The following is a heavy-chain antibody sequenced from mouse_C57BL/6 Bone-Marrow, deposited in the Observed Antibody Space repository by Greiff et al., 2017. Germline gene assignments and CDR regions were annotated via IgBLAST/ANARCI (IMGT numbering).Heavy chain of an antibody. CDR1: GYTFTDYE. J-gene: IGHJ4*01. CDR3: TVWYAMDY. V-gene: IGHV1-15*01. CDR2: IDPETGGT. Sequence: QVQLQQSGAELVRPGASVTLSCKASGYTFTDYEMHWVQQTPVHGLEWIGAIDPETGGTAYNQKFKGKAILTADKSSSTAYMELRSLTSEDSAVYYCTVWYAMDYWGQGTSVTVTA. D-gene: IGHD2-10*02.